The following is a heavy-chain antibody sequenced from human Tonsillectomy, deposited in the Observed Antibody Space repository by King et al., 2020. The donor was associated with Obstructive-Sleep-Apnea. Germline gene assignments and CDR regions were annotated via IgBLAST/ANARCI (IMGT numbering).Heavy chain of an antibody. CDR3: ARDFGYYYDSSGC. CDR2: IYYSGST. CDR1: GGSISSSIYY. J-gene: IGHJ4*02. V-gene: IGHV4-39*07. D-gene: IGHD3-22*01. Sequence: QLQESGPGLVKPSETLSLTCTVSGGSISSSIYYWVWIRQPPGKGLECIGSIYYSGSTYSNPSLKSRVTISVDTSKNQFSLKLSSVTAADTAVYYCARDFGYYYDSSGCWGQGTLVTVSS.